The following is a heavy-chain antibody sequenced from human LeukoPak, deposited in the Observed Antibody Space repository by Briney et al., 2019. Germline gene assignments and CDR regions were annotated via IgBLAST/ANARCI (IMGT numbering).Heavy chain of an antibody. D-gene: IGHD2-8*01. Sequence: PSETLSLTCAVSDGSFSSYYWSWSRQSPGEGLEWIAEIYPGETAKYNPSLWSRVTISADTSKSQFSLRLSSVTAADTAVYYCAGYHQWFLNDRWGQGTLVTVSS. CDR3: AGYHQWFLNDR. V-gene: IGHV4-34*01. CDR1: DGSFSSYY. J-gene: IGHJ5*02. CDR2: IYPGETA.